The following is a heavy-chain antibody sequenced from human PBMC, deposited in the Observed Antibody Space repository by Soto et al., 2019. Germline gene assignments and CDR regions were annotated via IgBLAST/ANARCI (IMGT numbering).Heavy chain of an antibody. CDR3: ARPCSGGSCYPAEYFQH. J-gene: IGHJ1*01. V-gene: IGHV3-7*01. D-gene: IGHD2-15*01. CDR1: GFTFSSYW. CDR2: IKQDGSEK. Sequence: GGSLRLSCAASGFTFSSYWMSWVRQAPGKGLEWVANIKQDGSEKYYVDSVKGRFTISRDNAKNSLYLQMNSLRAEDTAVYYCARPCSGGSCYPAEYFQHWGQGTLVTVSS.